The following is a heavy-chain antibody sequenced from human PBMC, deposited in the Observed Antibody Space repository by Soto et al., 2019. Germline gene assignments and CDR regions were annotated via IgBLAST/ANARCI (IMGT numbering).Heavy chain of an antibody. V-gene: IGHV3-48*02. CDR2: ISSGSGTI. D-gene: IGHD3-22*01. J-gene: IGHJ4*02. CDR1: GFTFSSYA. Sequence: EVQLVESGGGLVQPGGSLRLSCAASGFTFSSYAMNWVRQAPGKGLEWVSYISSGSGTIYYADSVKGRFTVSRDNAKNSLYLQMNSLRDEDTAVYFCAGYYNFDHWGQGTLVTVSS. CDR3: AGYYNFDH.